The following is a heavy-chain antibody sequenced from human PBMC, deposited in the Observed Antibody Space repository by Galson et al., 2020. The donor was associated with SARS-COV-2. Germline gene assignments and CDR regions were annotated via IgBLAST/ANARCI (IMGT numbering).Heavy chain of an antibody. CDR1: GGSFSDYL. CDR2: INHSGTT. D-gene: IGHD3-22*01. CDR3: ARGTRDITMIVVVMTSVSSHLDF. J-gene: IGHJ4*02. Sequence: SQASETLSLTCAVYGGSFSDYLWSWVRQTPGQGLEWIGEINHSGTTSYNPSLKGRVTLSVDTSKNQFSLRLSSVTAADRGVYYCARGTRDITMIVVVMTSVSSHLDFWGQGTLVTVSS. V-gene: IGHV4-34*01.